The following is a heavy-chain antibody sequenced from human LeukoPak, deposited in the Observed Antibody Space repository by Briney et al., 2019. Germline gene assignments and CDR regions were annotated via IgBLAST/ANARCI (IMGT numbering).Heavy chain of an antibody. Sequence: PSETLSLTCTVSGVSITSGTYYWTWIRQPAGKGLEWIGRIYSTGRVNYNPSLKSRVTMLLDTSKNHISLKLTSVTAADTAVYYCARGGGLGYYYYYMDVWGKGTTVTISS. CDR1: GVSITSGTYY. V-gene: IGHV4-61*02. J-gene: IGHJ6*03. CDR3: ARGGGLGYYYYYMDV. CDR2: IYSTGRV. D-gene: IGHD3/OR15-3a*01.